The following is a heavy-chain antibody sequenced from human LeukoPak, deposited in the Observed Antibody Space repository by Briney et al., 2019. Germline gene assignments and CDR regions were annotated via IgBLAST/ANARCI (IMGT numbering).Heavy chain of an antibody. J-gene: IGHJ3*02. CDR1: GGSISSSSYY. D-gene: IGHD2/OR15-2a*01. Sequence: PSETLSLTCTVSGGSISSSSYYWGWIRQPPGKGLEWIGSIYYSGSTYYNPSLKSRVTISVDTSKNQFSLKLSSVTAADTAVYYCARRFLGAFDIWGQGTMVTVSS. CDR3: ARRFLGAFDI. V-gene: IGHV4-39*07. CDR2: IYYSGST.